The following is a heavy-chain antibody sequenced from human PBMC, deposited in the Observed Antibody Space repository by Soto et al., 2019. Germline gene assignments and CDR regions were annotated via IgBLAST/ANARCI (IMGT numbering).Heavy chain of an antibody. CDR1: GGSISSGGYS. D-gene: IGHD2-15*01. Sequence: LSLTCAVSGGSISSGGYSWSWIRQPPGKGLEWIGYIYHSGSTYYNPSLKSRVTISVDRSKNQFSLKLSSVTAADTAVYYSASVHRVAGFDYWGQGTLVTVSS. CDR3: ASVHRVAGFDY. J-gene: IGHJ4*02. V-gene: IGHV4-30-2*01. CDR2: IYHSGST.